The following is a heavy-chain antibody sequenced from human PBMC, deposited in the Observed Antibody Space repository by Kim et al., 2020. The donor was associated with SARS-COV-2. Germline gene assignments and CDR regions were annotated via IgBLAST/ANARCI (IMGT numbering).Heavy chain of an antibody. J-gene: IGHJ5*02. Sequence: SETLSLTCTVSGYSLTNNYWWAWIRQPPGKGLEWIGYIYYTGSTHHNPSLKSRVSMSVDTSRNQFSLQLSSVTAADTALYYCARMNFRSNFFDPWGQGTLVTVSS. V-gene: IGHV4-28*01. CDR3: ARMNFRSNFFDP. CDR1: GYSLTNNYW. CDR2: IYYTGST. D-gene: IGHD3-3*01.